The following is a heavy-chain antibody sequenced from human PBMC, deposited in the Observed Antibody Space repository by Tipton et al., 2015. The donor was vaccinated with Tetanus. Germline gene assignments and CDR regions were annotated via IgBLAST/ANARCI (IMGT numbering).Heavy chain of an antibody. D-gene: IGHD1-26*01. CDR1: GVSISDTSFY. Sequence: LSLTCSVFGVSISDTSFYWAWIRQPPGKGLEWIGSIYDSGSIYYNPSLKSRVTISVDTSKNQYSLKLSSVTAADTAVYYCARHGGELMLYYFDYWGQGTLVTVSS. V-gene: IGHV4-39*01. CDR3: ARHGGELMLYYFDY. CDR2: IYDSGSI. J-gene: IGHJ4*02.